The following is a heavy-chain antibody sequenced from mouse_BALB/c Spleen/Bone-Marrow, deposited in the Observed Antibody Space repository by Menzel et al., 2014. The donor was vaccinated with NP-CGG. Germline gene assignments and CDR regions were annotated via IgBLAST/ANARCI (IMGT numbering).Heavy chain of an antibody. J-gene: IGHJ2*01. CDR3: ARAAYYFDY. CDR1: GYSFTGYY. V-gene: IGHV1-31*01. CDR2: INPYNGAT. Sequence: EVQLQQSGPELVKPGVSVKISCKASGYSFTGYYMHWVKQSHVKSLEWIGRINPYNGATSYNQNFKDKASLTVDKSSSTAYMELHSLTSEDSAVYYCARAAYYFDYWGQGTTLTVSS. D-gene: IGHD1-2*01.